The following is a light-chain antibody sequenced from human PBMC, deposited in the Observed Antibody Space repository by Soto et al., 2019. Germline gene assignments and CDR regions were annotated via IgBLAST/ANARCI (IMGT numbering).Light chain of an antibody. CDR2: RDD. J-gene: IGLJ2*01. CDR1: SSNIGSNY. V-gene: IGLV1-47*01. CDR3: QVWDARSDHVV. Sequence: QSVLTQPPSASATPGQRITISCFGSSSNIGSNYGYWYQQLPGTAPKLLISRDDERPSGVPDRFSGSKSGTSASLAISGVRSEDEADYYCQVWDARSDHVVFGGGTQLTVL.